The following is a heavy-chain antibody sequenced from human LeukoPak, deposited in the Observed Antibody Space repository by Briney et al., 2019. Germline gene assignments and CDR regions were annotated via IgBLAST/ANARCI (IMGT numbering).Heavy chain of an antibody. J-gene: IGHJ4*02. Sequence: PGGSLRLSCAASGFTFSDYYMSWIRQAPGKGLEWVSAITDAVGSTHYADSVKGRFTISSDNSKNTVYLQMNSLRPEDMAVYYCAKEIFSGLLYIDYWGQGTLVTVSS. V-gene: IGHV3-23*01. CDR2: ITDAVGST. CDR1: GFTFSDYY. D-gene: IGHD5-12*01. CDR3: AKEIFSGLLYIDY.